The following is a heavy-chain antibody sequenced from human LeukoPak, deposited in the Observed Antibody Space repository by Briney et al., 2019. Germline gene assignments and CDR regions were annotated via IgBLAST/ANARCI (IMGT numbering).Heavy chain of an antibody. Sequence: SETLSLTCAVHGGSFSGYYWSWIRQPPGKGLEWIGEINHSGSTNYNPSLKSRVTISVDTSKNQFSLKLSSVTAADTAVYYCARGGRRRCLDPWGQGTLVTVSS. J-gene: IGHJ5*02. CDR1: GGSFSGYY. CDR3: ARGGRRRCLDP. CDR2: INHSGST. D-gene: IGHD1-26*01. V-gene: IGHV4-34*01.